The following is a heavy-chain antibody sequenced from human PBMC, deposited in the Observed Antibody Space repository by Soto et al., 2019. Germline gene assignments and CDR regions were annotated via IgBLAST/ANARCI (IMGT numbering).Heavy chain of an antibody. V-gene: IGHV4-39*01. D-gene: IGHD3-3*01. CDR1: GGSISSSSYY. CDR3: ARQAIFGVDNEYNWFDP. Sequence: NPSETLSLTCFVSGGSISSSSYYWGWIRQPPGKGLEWIGSIYYSGSTYHNPSLKSRVTISVDTYKNEFSLKLSSVTAADTAVYYCARQAIFGVDNEYNWFDPWRHGTLVT. CDR2: IYYSGST. J-gene: IGHJ5*02.